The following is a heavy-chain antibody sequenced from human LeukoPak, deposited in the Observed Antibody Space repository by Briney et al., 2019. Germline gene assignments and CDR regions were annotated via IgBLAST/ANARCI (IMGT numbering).Heavy chain of an antibody. CDR3: AGGGDYYDSSGYPYYFDY. J-gene: IGHJ4*02. D-gene: IGHD3-22*01. Sequence: SETLSLTCTVSGGSISSSSYYWGWIRQPPGKGLEWIGSIYYSGSTYYYPSLKSRVTISVDTSKNQFSLKLSSVTAADTAVYYCAGGGDYYDSSGYPYYFDYWGQGTLVTVSS. CDR1: GGSISSSSYY. CDR2: IYYSGST. V-gene: IGHV4-39*07.